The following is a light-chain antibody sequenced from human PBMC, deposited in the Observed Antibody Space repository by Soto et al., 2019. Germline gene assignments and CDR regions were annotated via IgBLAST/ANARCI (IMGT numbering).Light chain of an antibody. Sequence: AIQMTQSPSSLSASVGDRVTITCRASQGIRNDLDWFQQKPGKAPKLLIYAASNLQSGVPARFSGSGSGTDFTLTISRLQPEDLVTYYCLQKFFYPFTFGPGTKVDIK. CDR3: LQKFFYPFT. CDR1: QGIRND. CDR2: AAS. V-gene: IGKV1-6*01. J-gene: IGKJ3*01.